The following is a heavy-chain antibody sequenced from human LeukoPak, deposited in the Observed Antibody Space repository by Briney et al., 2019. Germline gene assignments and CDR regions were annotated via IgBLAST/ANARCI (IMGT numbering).Heavy chain of an antibody. V-gene: IGHV4-39*07. CDR2: IYYSGST. J-gene: IGHJ4*02. Sequence: PSETLSLTCSVSGGSITYSHYYWGWVRQPPGKGLEWIGGIYYSGSTYYNPSLKSRVTISVDTSKNQFSLKLSSVTAADTAVYYCTYYDFWRQLEDWGQGTLVTVSS. D-gene: IGHD3-3*01. CDR3: TYYDFWRQLED. CDR1: GGSITYSHYY.